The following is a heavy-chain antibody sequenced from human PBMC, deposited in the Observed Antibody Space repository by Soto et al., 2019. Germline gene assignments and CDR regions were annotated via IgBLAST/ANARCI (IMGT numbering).Heavy chain of an antibody. Sequence: GGSLRLSCAASGFTFSSYGMHWVRQAPGNGLEWVAVIWSDGSNKYYADSVKGRFTISRDNSKNTLYLQMNSLRAEDTAVYYCARDACSSTSCYRVGVDYWGQGTLVTVSS. V-gene: IGHV3-33*01. CDR2: IWSDGSNK. CDR3: ARDACSSTSCYRVGVDY. CDR1: GFTFSSYG. D-gene: IGHD2-2*01. J-gene: IGHJ4*02.